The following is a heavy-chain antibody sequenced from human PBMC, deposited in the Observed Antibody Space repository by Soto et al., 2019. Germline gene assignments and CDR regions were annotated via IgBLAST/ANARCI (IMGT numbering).Heavy chain of an antibody. CDR3: ARDLCSRLSAFDF. CDR2: IIPILGIA. D-gene: IGHD2-2*01. V-gene: IGHV1-69*08. CDR1: GGTFSSYT. J-gene: IGHJ3*01. Sequence: QVQLVQSGAEVKKPGSSVKVSCKASGGTFSSYTISWVRQAPGQGLEWMGRIIPILGIANYAQKFQGRVTITPYKSTSTAYMELSSLRSDDTAVYYCARDLCSRLSAFDFWGQGTMVTVSS.